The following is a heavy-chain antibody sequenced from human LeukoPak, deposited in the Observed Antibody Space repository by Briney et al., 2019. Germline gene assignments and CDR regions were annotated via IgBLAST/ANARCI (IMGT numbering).Heavy chain of an antibody. D-gene: IGHD2-15*01. CDR3: VRHLSAGRPAFDI. V-gene: IGHV4-59*08. Sequence: SETLSLTCTVSGGSINSYYWSWIRQPPGKGLEWIGYIYYSGSTNYNPSLKSRVTISVGTSNNKFSLKLTSLTAADTAVYYCVRHLSAGRPAFDIWGQGTMVTVSS. J-gene: IGHJ3*02. CDR1: GGSINSYY. CDR2: IYYSGST.